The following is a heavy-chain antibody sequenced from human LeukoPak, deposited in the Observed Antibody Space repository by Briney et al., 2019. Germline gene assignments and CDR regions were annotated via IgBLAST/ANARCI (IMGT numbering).Heavy chain of an antibody. CDR1: GVSISSGNW. D-gene: IGHD3-22*01. V-gene: IGHV4-4*02. CDR3: ARENDSGYSLNY. J-gene: IGHJ4*02. CDR2: IYHSGST. Sequence: PSGTLSLTCEVSGVSISSGNWWSGVRRPPGKGLEGIGQIYHSGSTNYNPPLKSRVTISVDKSKNHFSLSLSSVTAADTAVYYCARENDSGYSLNYWGQGTLVTVFS.